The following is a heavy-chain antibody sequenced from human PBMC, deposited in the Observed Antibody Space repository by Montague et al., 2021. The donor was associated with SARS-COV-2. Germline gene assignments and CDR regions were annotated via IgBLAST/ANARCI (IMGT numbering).Heavy chain of an antibody. J-gene: IGHJ3*01. D-gene: IGHD6-13*01. Sequence: SLRLSCADSGFTFSSYATHWVRQGPGKGLEWVAVISYDESNKYYADSVKGRFTISRDNSKNTLYLQMNSLRAEDTAVYYCATQAPGTPDAFDVWGQGTMVTVSS. CDR2: ISYDESNK. CDR1: GFTFSSYA. V-gene: IGHV3-30*04. CDR3: ATQAPGTPDAFDV.